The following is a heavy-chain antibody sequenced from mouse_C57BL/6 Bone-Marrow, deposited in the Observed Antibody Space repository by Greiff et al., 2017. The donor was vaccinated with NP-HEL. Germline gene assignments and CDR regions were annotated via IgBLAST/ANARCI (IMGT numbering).Heavy chain of an antibody. CDR2: ISDGGSYT. V-gene: IGHV5-4*01. J-gene: IGHJ2*01. Sequence: EVQRVESGGGLVKPGGSLKLSCAASGFTFSSYAMSWVRQTPEKRLEWVATISDGGSYTYYPDNVKGRFTISRDNAKNNLYLQMSHLKSEDTAMYYCARSLISRYFDYWGQGTTLTVSS. CDR3: ARSLISRYFDY. D-gene: IGHD6-1*01. CDR1: GFTFSSYA.